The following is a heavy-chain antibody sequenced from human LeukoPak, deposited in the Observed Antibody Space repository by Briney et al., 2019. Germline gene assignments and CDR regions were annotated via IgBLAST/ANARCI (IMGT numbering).Heavy chain of an antibody. CDR3: AKLPYYYGSGSYPNYFDY. CDR2: ISGSGGST. CDR1: GFTFSSYA. J-gene: IGHJ4*02. D-gene: IGHD3-10*01. V-gene: IGHV3-23*01. Sequence: GGSLRLSCGTSGFTFSSYAVSWVRQAPGKGLEWVSAISGSGGSTYYADSVKGRFTISRDNSKNTLYLQMNSLRAEDTAVYYCAKLPYYYGSGSYPNYFDYWGQGTLVTVSP.